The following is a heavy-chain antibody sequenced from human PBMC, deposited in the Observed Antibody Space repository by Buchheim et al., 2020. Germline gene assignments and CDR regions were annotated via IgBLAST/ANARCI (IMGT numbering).Heavy chain of an antibody. J-gene: IGHJ4*02. CDR1: GFTFSSYG. Sequence: QVQLVESGGGVVQPGRSLRLSCAASGFTFSSYGMHWVRQAPGKGLEWVAVISYDGSNKYYADSVKGRFTISRDNSKNKLYLQMNSLRAEDTAVYYCVYEGPRSYFVFDYWGQGTL. CDR3: VYEGPRSYFVFDY. D-gene: IGHD1-26*01. V-gene: IGHV3-30*18. CDR2: ISYDGSNK.